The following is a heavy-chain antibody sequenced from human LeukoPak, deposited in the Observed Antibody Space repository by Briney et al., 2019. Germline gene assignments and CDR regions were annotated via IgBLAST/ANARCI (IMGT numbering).Heavy chain of an antibody. V-gene: IGHV1-18*01. D-gene: IGHD2-2*01. CDR1: GYTFTSYG. J-gene: IGHJ5*02. CDR2: ISAYNGNT. Sequence: ASVKVSCKASGYTFTSYGISWVRQAPGQGLEGMGWISAYNGNTNYAQKLQGRVTMTTDTSTSTAYMELRSLRSDDTAVYYCARDRIVVVPAAIGDNWFDPWGQGTLVTVSS. CDR3: ARDRIVVVPAAIGDNWFDP.